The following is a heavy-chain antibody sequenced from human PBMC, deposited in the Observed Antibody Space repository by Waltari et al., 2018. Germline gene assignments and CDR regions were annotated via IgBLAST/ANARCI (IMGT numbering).Heavy chain of an antibody. D-gene: IGHD1-7*01. J-gene: IGHJ5*02. V-gene: IGHV4-31*03. Sequence: QVQLQESGPGLVKPSQTLSLTCTVSGASISNGNYYWSWTRQHPGKGLVWIGYIYDTGRTYYNPSRKGGVTVSGELAKNHFSLKLASVSAADTAIYYWARERAFGTTGCGWFDPWGQGALVTVSS. CDR3: ARERAFGTTGCGWFDP. CDR2: IYDTGRT. CDR1: GASISNGNYY.